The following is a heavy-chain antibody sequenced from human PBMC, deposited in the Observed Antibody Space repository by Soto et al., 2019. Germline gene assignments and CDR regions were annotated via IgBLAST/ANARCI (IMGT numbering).Heavy chain of an antibody. CDR3: ARDRSVVVAAPVYYYYGMDV. D-gene: IGHD2-15*01. CDR2: ISYDGSNK. Sequence: PWWSLRLSCAASGFTFSSYAMHWFRQAPGKGLEWVAVISYDGSNKYYADSVKGRFTISRDNSKNTLYLQMNSLRAEDTAVYYCARDRSVVVAAPVYYYYGMDVWGQGTTVTVSS. V-gene: IGHV3-30-3*01. J-gene: IGHJ6*02. CDR1: GFTFSSYA.